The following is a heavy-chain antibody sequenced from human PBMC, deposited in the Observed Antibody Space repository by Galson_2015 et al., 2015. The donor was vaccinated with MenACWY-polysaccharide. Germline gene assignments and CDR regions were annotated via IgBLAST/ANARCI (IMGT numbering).Heavy chain of an antibody. CDR2: ISWNSGSI. D-gene: IGHD2-2*01. CDR1: GFTFDDYA. J-gene: IGHJ5*02. CDR3: AKAQYCSSTSCYGAAGWFDP. Sequence: SLRLSCAASGFTFDDYAMHWVRQAPGKGLEWVSGISWNSGSIGYADSVKGRFTISRDNAKNSLYLQMNSLRAEDTALYYCAKAQYCSSTSCYGAAGWFDPWGQGTLVTVSS. V-gene: IGHV3-9*01.